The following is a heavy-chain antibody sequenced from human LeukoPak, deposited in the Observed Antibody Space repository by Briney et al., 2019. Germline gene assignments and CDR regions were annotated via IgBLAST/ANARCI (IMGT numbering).Heavy chain of an antibody. CDR2: ISSNGGST. CDR3: ASPGSLY. CDR1: SFTISSYT. V-gene: IGHV3-64*01. D-gene: IGHD3-16*02. Sequence: SGGSLRLSCAASSFTISSYTMDWVRQAPGKGLEYVSAISSNGGSTYYANSVKGRFTISRDNSKNTLYLQMGSLIAEDMAVYYCASPGSLYWGQGTLVTVSS. J-gene: IGHJ4*02.